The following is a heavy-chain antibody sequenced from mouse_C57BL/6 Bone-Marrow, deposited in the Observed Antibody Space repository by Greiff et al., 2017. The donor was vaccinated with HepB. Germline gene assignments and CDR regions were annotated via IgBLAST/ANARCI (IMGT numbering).Heavy chain of an antibody. D-gene: IGHD2-3*01. J-gene: IGHJ3*01. CDR1: GYTFTSYW. V-gene: IGHV1-50*01. CDR2: IDPSDSYT. Sequence: QVQLQQPGAELVKPGASVKLSCKASGYTFTSYWMQWVKQRPGQGLEWIGEIDPSDSYTNYNQKFKGKATLTVDTSSSTAYMQLSSLTSEDSAVYYCARGRDGYSFAYWGQGTLVTVSA. CDR3: ARGRDGYSFAY.